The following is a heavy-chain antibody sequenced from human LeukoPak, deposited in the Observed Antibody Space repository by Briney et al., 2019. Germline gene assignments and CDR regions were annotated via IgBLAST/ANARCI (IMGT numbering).Heavy chain of an antibody. CDR2: INHSGNT. CDR3: ASERALGAVSDY. Sequence: SETLSLTCGVYGGSFNDYYWSWVRQPPGEGLEWIGEINHSGNTNYNPSLKSRVTISVDTSKNQFSLKLSSVTAADTAVYYCASERALGAVSDYWGQGTLVTVSS. V-gene: IGHV4-34*01. J-gene: IGHJ4*02. D-gene: IGHD3-16*01. CDR1: GGSFNDYY.